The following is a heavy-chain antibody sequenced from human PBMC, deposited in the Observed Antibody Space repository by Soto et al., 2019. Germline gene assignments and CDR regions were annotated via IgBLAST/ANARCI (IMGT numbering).Heavy chain of an antibody. Sequence: GASVKVSCKASGYTFTSYGISWVRQAPGKGLEWMGGFDPEDGETIYAQKFQGRVTMTEDTSTDTAYMELSSLRSEDTAVYYCASYAAATYYFDYWGQGTLVTVS. CDR1: GYTFTSYG. CDR2: FDPEDGET. J-gene: IGHJ4*02. D-gene: IGHD2-8*01. V-gene: IGHV1-24*01. CDR3: ASYAAATYYFDY.